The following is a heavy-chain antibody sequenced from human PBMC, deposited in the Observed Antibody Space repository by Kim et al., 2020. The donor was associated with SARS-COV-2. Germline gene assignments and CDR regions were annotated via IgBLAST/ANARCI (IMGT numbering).Heavy chain of an antibody. Sequence: SETLSLTCTVSGGSISSSSYYWGWIRQPPGKGLEWIGSIYYSGSTYYNPSLKSRVTISVDTSKNQFSLKLSSVTAADTAVYYCASFHGDYELDYWGQGTLVTVSS. V-gene: IGHV4-39*01. CDR3: ASFHGDYELDY. CDR1: GGSISSSSYY. J-gene: IGHJ4*02. D-gene: IGHD4-17*01. CDR2: IYYSGST.